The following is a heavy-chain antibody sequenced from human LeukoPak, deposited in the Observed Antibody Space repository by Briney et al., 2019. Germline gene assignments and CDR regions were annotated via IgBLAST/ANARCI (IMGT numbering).Heavy chain of an antibody. CDR1: GGSIRSYY. Sequence: PSETLSVTCTVSGGSIRSYYWSWIRQPPGKGLEWIGYIYYSGSTNYNPSLKSRVTISVDTSKNQFSLKLSSVTAADTAVYYCARGAKCSGGSCYLYNWFDPWGQGTLVTVTS. J-gene: IGHJ5*02. V-gene: IGHV4-59*01. D-gene: IGHD2-15*01. CDR3: ARGAKCSGGSCYLYNWFDP. CDR2: IYYSGST.